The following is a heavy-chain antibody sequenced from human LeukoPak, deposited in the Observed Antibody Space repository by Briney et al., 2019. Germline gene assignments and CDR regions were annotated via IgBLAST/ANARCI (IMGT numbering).Heavy chain of an antibody. V-gene: IGHV1-46*01. CDR1: GYTFTSYY. J-gene: IGHJ4*01. D-gene: IGHD3-10*01. CDR3: ARDSSPYYYGSGALYYFDY. CDR2: INPSGGST. Sequence: ASVKVSCKASGYTFTSYYMHWVRQAPGQGLEWMGIINPSGGSTSYAQKFQGRVTMTRDTSISTAYMELSRLRSDDTAVYYCARDSSPYYYGSGALYYFDYWGQGTLVTVSS.